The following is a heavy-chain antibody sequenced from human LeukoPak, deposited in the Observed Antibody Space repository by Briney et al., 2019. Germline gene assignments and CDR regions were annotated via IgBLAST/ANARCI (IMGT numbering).Heavy chain of an antibody. D-gene: IGHD4-17*01. V-gene: IGHV3-48*03. CDR1: GFTFSSYE. CDR2: ISRSGSTI. Sequence: GGSLSLSCAASGFTFSSYEMNWVRQAPGKGLEWISYISRSGSTINYADSVKGRFTISRDDAKYSLYLQMNSLRAEDTAVYYCAKSPVTNYFDNWGQGSLVTVSS. CDR3: AKSPVTNYFDN. J-gene: IGHJ4*02.